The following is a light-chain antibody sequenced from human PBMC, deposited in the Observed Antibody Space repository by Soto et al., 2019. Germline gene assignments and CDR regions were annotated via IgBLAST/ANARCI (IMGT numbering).Light chain of an antibody. CDR1: SSDVGSYNL. CDR2: EGS. V-gene: IGLV2-23*01. J-gene: IGLJ2*01. Sequence: QSVLTQPASVSGSPGQSITISCTGTSSDVGSYNLVSWYQQHPGKAPKLMIYEGSKWPSGVSNRFSGYKSGNTASLTISGLQPEDEADYSCWSYVGSSPVVFGGGTKLTVL. CDR3: WSYVGSSPVV.